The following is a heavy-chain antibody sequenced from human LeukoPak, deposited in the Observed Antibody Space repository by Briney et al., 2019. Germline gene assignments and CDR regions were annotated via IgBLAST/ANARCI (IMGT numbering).Heavy chain of an antibody. Sequence: GGSLRLSCAASGFTFSSYAMSWVRQAPGKGLEWVSAISGSGGSTYYADSVKGRFTISRDNSKNTLYLQMNSLRAEDTAVYYCARDLSSGWYALDYWGQGTLVTVSS. CDR1: GFTFSSYA. D-gene: IGHD6-19*01. CDR3: ARDLSSGWYALDY. V-gene: IGHV3-23*01. J-gene: IGHJ4*02. CDR2: ISGSGGST.